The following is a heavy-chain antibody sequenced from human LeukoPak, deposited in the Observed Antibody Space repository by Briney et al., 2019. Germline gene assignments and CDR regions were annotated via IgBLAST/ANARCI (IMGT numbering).Heavy chain of an antibody. CDR3: ARGTNLAVAGSPFQH. V-gene: IGHV4-39*07. Sequence: PLETLSLTCTVSGGSISSSSYYWGWIRQPPGKGLEWIGSIYYSGSTYYNPSLKSRVTISVDTSKNQFSLKLSSVTAADTAVYYCARGTNLAVAGSPFQHWGQGTLVTVSS. J-gene: IGHJ1*01. D-gene: IGHD6-19*01. CDR2: IYYSGST. CDR1: GGSISSSSYY.